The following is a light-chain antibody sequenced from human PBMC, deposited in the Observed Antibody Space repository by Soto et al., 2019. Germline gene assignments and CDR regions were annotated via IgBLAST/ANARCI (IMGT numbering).Light chain of an antibody. CDR2: DVR. CDR3: TSWTTSNSYV. V-gene: IGLV2-14*01. J-gene: IGLJ1*01. Sequence: QSALTQPAAVSGSPAQSITISCTGTNSDVGGYNYVSWYQQHPGKAPKLMIFDVRNLPSGVSNRFSGSKSGNTASLTISGLQAEDEADYYCTSWTTSNSYVFGTGTKVTVL. CDR1: NSDVGGYNY.